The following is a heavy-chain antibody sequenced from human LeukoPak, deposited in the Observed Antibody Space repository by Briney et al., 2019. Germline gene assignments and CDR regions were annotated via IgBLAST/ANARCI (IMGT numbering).Heavy chain of an antibody. Sequence: GGSLRLSCAASGFTFRTYAMTWVRQAPGKGLAWVSAIGPSGRSTYYADSVRGRFTISRDNSKNTLYLQMNSLRAEDTAIYYCAKDPMVRGATYDYWGQGTLVTVSS. CDR1: GFTFRTYA. CDR3: AKDPMVRGATYDY. J-gene: IGHJ4*02. D-gene: IGHD3-10*01. V-gene: IGHV3-23*01. CDR2: IGPSGRST.